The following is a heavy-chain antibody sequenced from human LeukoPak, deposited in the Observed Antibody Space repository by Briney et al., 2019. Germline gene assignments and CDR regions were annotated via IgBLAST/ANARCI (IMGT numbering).Heavy chain of an antibody. CDR3: AGTVTTYSRFDP. CDR2: IYYSGTT. Sequence: SETLSLTCTVSGGSISSYCWSWIRQPPGKGLEWIGYIYYSGTTNYNPSLKSRVTISVDTSKNQFSLKLSSVTAADTAVYYCAGTVTTYSRFDPWGQGTLVTVSS. D-gene: IGHD4-17*01. V-gene: IGHV4-59*03. CDR1: GGSISSYC. J-gene: IGHJ5*02.